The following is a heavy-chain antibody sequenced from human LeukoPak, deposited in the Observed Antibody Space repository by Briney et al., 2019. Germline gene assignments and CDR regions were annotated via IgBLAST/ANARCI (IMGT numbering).Heavy chain of an antibody. CDR2: IKSKTDGGTT. CDR3: TTEDDSSGWVGY. CDR1: GFTFSNAW. V-gene: IGHV3-15*01. Sequence: AGGSLRLSCAASGFTFSNAWMSWVRQAPGKGLEWVGRIKSKTDGGTTDYAAPVKGRFTISRDDSKNTLYLQMNSLKTEDTAVYYCTTEDDSSGWVGYWGQGTLVTVSS. J-gene: IGHJ4*02. D-gene: IGHD3-22*01.